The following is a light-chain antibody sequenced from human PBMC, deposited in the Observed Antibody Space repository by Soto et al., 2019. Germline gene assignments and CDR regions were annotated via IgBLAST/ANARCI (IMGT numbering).Light chain of an antibody. J-gene: IGKJ4*01. CDR1: QSVSHW. CDR3: LHYLSYPLS. V-gene: IGKV1-5*03. Sequence: DIQMTQSPSTLSASVGDRVIITCRASQSVSHWLAWYQQKPGKAPKFLISEASILQSGVPSRFSGSGFGTEFTLTISSLQPDDFATYYCLHYLSYPLSFGGGTKVDIK. CDR2: EAS.